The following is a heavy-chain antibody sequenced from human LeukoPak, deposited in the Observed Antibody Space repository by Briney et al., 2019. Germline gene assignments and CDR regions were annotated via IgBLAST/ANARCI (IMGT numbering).Heavy chain of an antibody. CDR2: IYPGDSDT. CDR3: VRLVARGSHYDY. J-gene: IGHJ4*02. CDR1: GYSFTSYW. V-gene: IGHV5-51*01. Sequence: GESLKISCKGSGYSFTSYWIAWVRQMSGKGLEWMGIIYPGDSDTRYSPSFQGQVTISADKSISTAYLQWSSLKASDTATYFCVRLVARGSHYDYWGQGTLVTVSS. D-gene: IGHD1-26*01.